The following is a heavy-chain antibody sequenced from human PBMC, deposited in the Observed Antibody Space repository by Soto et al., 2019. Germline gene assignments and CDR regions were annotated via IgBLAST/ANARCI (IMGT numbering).Heavy chain of an antibody. CDR1: GGSVSSGSYY. D-gene: IGHD2-2*01. V-gene: IGHV4-30-2*01. Sequence: PSETLSLTCTVSGGSVSSGSYYWSWIRQPPGKGLEWIGYIYHSGSTYYNPSLKSRVTISVDRSKNQFSLKLSSVTAADTAVYYCARSYCSSTSCYVDAFDIWGQGTMVT. J-gene: IGHJ3*02. CDR2: IYHSGST. CDR3: ARSYCSSTSCYVDAFDI.